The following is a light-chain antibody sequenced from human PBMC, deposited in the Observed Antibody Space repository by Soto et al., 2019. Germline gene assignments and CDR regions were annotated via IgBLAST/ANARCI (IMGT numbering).Light chain of an antibody. CDR1: SSDVGAYNS. Sequence: QSVLTQPASLSGSPGQSIAISCTGNSSDVGAYNSVSWYQQYPGKAPKLMIHDVTNRPSGVSDRFSGSKSGNTASLTISGLQAEDEADYYCSSYTSSSSYVFGSGTKVTVL. CDR3: SSYTSSSSYV. J-gene: IGLJ1*01. CDR2: DVT. V-gene: IGLV2-14*01.